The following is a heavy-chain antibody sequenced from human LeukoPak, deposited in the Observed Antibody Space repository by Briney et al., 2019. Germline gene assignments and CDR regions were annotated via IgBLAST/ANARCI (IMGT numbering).Heavy chain of an antibody. V-gene: IGHV5-51*01. CDR3: ARHWSSGDLRADY. Sequence: GESLRISCKGSGYSFTSYWIGWVRQMPGKGLEWMGIIYPGDSDTRYSPSFQGHVTISADKSISTAYLQWSSLKASDTAMYYCARHWSSGDLRADYWGQGTLVTVSS. CDR2: IYPGDSDT. CDR1: GYSFTSYW. D-gene: IGHD3-22*01. J-gene: IGHJ4*02.